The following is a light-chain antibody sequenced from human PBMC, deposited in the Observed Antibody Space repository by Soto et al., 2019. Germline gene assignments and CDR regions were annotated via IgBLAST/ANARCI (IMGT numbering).Light chain of an antibody. CDR1: QSVTNN. J-gene: IGKJ1*01. CDR3: QQYYAYWHM. CDR2: DAS. V-gene: IGKV3-15*01. Sequence: EIVMTQSPVTLSVSPGERATLSCRASQSVTNNIAWYQQKPGQAPRLLIYDASTRATGIPARFSGSGSGTEFTLTISSLQPDDFATYYCQQYYAYWHMFGQGTKVDI.